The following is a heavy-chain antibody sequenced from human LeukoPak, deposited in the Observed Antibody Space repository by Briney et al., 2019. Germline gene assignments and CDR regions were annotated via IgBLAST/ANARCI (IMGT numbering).Heavy chain of an antibody. CDR2: INFDGSST. V-gene: IGHV3-74*01. Sequence: GGSLRLSCAASGFTFSSTAMSWVRQAPGKGLVWVSRINFDGSSTNYADSVKGRFTISRDNAKNTLYLQMNSLRAEDTAVYYCARERYSGGWYYFDYWGQGTLVTVSS. CDR3: ARERYSGGWYYFDY. D-gene: IGHD6-19*01. J-gene: IGHJ4*02. CDR1: GFTFSSTA.